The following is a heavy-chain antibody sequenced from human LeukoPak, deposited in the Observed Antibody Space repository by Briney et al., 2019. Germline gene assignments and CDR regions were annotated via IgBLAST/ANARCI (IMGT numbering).Heavy chain of an antibody. D-gene: IGHD2-2*01. J-gene: IGHJ5*02. CDR2: ICYDGSNK. CDR3: AKDPRSYCSSTSCPPWFDP. Sequence: GGSLRLSCAASGFTFSSYGMHWVRQAPGKGLEWVAVICYDGSNKYYADSVKGRFTISRDNSKNTLYLQMNSPRAEETAVYYCAKDPRSYCSSTSCPPWFDPWGQGTLVTVSS. V-gene: IGHV3-33*06. CDR1: GFTFSSYG.